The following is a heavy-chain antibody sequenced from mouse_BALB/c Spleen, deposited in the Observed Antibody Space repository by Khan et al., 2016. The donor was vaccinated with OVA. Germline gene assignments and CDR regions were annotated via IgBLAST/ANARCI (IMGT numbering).Heavy chain of an antibody. CDR2: ILAGGST. CDR1: GFSLTSYG. V-gene: IGHV2-9*02. D-gene: IGHD1-3*01. Sequence: QVQLKVSGPGLVAPSQSLSITCTVSGFSLTSYGVHWVRPPPGKGLEWLGVILAGGSTNYNSALMSKLSIRKDNSKNQVFLKMSSLKTEDTAMYYCARMEDIWGQGTTLTVSS. J-gene: IGHJ2*01. CDR3: ARMEDI.